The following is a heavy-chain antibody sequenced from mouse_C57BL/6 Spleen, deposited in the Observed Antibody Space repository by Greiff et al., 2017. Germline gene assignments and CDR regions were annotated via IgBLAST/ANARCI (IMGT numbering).Heavy chain of an antibody. CDR1: GYTFTDYN. CDR3: ARYYGNYGAYAMDY. CDR2: INPNNGGT. Sequence: EVKLMESGPELVKPGASVKMSCKASGYTFTDYNMHWVKQSPGKSLEWIGYINPNNGGTSYNQKFKGKATLTVNKSSSTAYMELRSLTSEDSAVYYCARYYGNYGAYAMDYWGQGTSVTVSS. D-gene: IGHD2-1*01. V-gene: IGHV1-22*01. J-gene: IGHJ4*01.